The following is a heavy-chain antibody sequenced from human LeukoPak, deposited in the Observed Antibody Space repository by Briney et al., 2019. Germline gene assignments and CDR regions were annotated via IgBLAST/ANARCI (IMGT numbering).Heavy chain of an antibody. V-gene: IGHV3-74*01. CDR1: GFTFSKYW. CDR3: ATKQWLAPRPDS. J-gene: IGHJ4*02. Sequence: GGSLRLSCAASGFTFSKYWMLSVRQAPGKGLESVSRINTDGTVTTYADSVKGRFTVSRDNADNTMFLQMNSVRDEDSAVYYCATKQWLAPRPDSWGQGTPVTVSS. D-gene: IGHD6-19*01. CDR2: INTDGTVT.